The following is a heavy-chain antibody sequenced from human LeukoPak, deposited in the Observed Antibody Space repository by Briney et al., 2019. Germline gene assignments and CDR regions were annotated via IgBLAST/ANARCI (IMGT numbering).Heavy chain of an antibody. CDR2: IIPIFGTA. J-gene: IGHJ4*02. CDR1: GGTFSSYA. Sequence: SVKVSCKASGGTFSSYAISWVRQAPGQGLEWMGGIIPIFGTANYAQKFQGRVTITADKSTSTAYMELSSLRSEDTAVYYCARDVTTVTTGGDYYFDYWGQGTLVTVSS. V-gene: IGHV1-69*06. D-gene: IGHD4-17*01. CDR3: ARDVTTVTTGGDYYFDY.